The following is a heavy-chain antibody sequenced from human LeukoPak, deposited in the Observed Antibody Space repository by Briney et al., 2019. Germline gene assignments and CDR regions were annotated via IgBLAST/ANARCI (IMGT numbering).Heavy chain of an antibody. CDR1: GGSISSSSYY. V-gene: IGHV4-39*01. Sequence: SETLSLTCTVSGGSISSSSYYWGWIRQPPGEGLEWIGSIYYSGSTYYNPSLKSRITISVDTSKNQISLEVSSVTAADTAVYYCARAYDVLTGYSIWGQGTLVTVSS. J-gene: IGHJ4*02. D-gene: IGHD3-9*01. CDR2: IYYSGST. CDR3: ARAYDVLTGYSI.